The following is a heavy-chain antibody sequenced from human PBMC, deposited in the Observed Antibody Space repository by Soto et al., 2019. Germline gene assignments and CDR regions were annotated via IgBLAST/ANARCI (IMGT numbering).Heavy chain of an antibody. Sequence: QVQLVESGGGVVQPGRSLRLSCAASGFTFSSYGMHWVRQAPGKGLEGVAVRSYDGSNKYYADSVKGRFTISRDNSKNTLYLQMNSLRAEDTAVYYCAKDTGSIAANDYWGQGTLVTVSS. CDR3: AKDTGSIAANDY. J-gene: IGHJ4*02. CDR2: RSYDGSNK. D-gene: IGHD6-6*01. V-gene: IGHV3-30*18. CDR1: GFTFSSYG.